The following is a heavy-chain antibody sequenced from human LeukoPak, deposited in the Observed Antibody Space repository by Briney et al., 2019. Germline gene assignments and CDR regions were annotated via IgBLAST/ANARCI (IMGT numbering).Heavy chain of an antibody. D-gene: IGHD6-19*01. CDR1: GFTFSSYS. CDR3: ARSLYSSGFVDV. J-gene: IGHJ6*02. Sequence: PGGSLRLSCAASGFTFSSYSMNWVRQAPGKGLEWVSYISSSSSTIYYADPVKGRFTISRDNAKNSLYLQMNSLRAEDTAVYYCARSLYSSGFVDVWGQGTTVTVSS. V-gene: IGHV3-48*01. CDR2: ISSSSSTI.